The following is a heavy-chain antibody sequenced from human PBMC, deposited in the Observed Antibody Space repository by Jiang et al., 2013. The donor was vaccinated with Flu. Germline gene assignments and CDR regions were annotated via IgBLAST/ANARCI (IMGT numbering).Heavy chain of an antibody. Sequence: VQLLESGGGLVQPGGSLRLSCAASGFTFSDHYMDWVRQAPGKGLEWVGRTRNKANSYTTEYAASVKGRFTISRDDSKNSLYLQMNSLKTEDTAVYYCARGEYYYDSSGQSWGQGTLVTVSS. D-gene: IGHD3-22*01. V-gene: IGHV3-72*01. CDR2: TRNKANSYTT. CDR1: GFTFSDHY. CDR3: ARGEYYYDSSGQS. J-gene: IGHJ5*02.